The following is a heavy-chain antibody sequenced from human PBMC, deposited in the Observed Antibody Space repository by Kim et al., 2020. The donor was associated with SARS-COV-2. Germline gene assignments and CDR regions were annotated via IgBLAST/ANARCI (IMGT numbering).Heavy chain of an antibody. CDR2: ISSSGSTI. CDR1: GFTFSSYE. D-gene: IGHD5-12*01. J-gene: IGHJ3*02. V-gene: IGHV3-48*03. Sequence: GGSLRLSCAASGFTFSSYEMNWVRQAPGKGLEWVSYISSSGSTIYYADSVKGRFTISRDNAKNSLYLQMNSLRAEDTAVYYCARDIGGTARSDAFDIWGQGTMVTVSS. CDR3: ARDIGGTARSDAFDI.